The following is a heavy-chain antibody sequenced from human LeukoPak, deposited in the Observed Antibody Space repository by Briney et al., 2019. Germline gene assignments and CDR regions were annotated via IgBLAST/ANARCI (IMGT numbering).Heavy chain of an antibody. J-gene: IGHJ5*02. Sequence: ASVKVSCKASGYTFTGYYMHWVRQAPGQGLEWMGRINPNSGGTIYAQKFQGRVTMTRDTSITTAFLDLSRLRSDDTAVYYCARDMLGHYNWFDPWGQGTLVTVSS. D-gene: IGHD2-8*01. CDR1: GYTFTGYY. CDR2: INPNSGGT. CDR3: ARDMLGHYNWFDP. V-gene: IGHV1-2*06.